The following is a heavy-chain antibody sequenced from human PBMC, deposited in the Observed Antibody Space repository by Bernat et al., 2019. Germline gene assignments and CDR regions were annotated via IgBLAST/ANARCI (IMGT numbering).Heavy chain of an antibody. CDR1: GGSISSGGYY. Sequence: QVQLQESGPGLVKPSQTLSLTCTVSGGSISSGGYYWSWIRQHPGKGLEWIGYIYYSGSTYYNPSLKSRVTISVDTSKNQFSLKLSSVTAADTAVYYCARERHIVVVPASSELYYFDYWGQGTLVTVSS. D-gene: IGHD2-2*01. CDR2: IYYSGST. J-gene: IGHJ4*02. V-gene: IGHV4-31*03. CDR3: ARERHIVVVPASSELYYFDY.